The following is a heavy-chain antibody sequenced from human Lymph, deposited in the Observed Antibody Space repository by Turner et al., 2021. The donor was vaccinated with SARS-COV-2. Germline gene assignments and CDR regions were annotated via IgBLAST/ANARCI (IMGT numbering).Heavy chain of an antibody. CDR3: AKNEMAMIVVVITLFDY. Sequence: EVQLLESGGGLVQHGGSLRLSCAVSGFTFSSYAMSWVRQAPGKGLEWVSTISGSGGSTYYADSVKGRFTISRDNSKNTLYLQMNSLRAEDTAVYYCAKNEMAMIVVVITLFDYWGQGTLVTVSS. V-gene: IGHV3-23*01. CDR2: ISGSGGST. J-gene: IGHJ4*02. CDR1: GFTFSSYA. D-gene: IGHD3-22*01.